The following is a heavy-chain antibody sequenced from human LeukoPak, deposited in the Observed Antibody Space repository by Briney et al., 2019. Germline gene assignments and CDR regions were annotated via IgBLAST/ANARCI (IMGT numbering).Heavy chain of an antibody. CDR1: GYTFTSYG. V-gene: IGHV1-18*04. Sequence: ASVKVSCKAPGYTFTSYGISWVRQAPGQGLEWMGWISAYNGNTNYAQKLQGRVTMTTDTSTSTAYMELRSLRSDDTAVYYCAREGWGIAAANSWFDPWGQGTLVTVSS. CDR3: AREGWGIAAANSWFDP. J-gene: IGHJ5*02. D-gene: IGHD6-13*01. CDR2: ISAYNGNT.